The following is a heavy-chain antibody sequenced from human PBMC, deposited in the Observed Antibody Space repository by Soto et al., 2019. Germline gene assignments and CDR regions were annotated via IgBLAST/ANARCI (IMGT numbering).Heavy chain of an antibody. Sequence: PSETLSLTCTVSGGSVSSGSYYWSWVRQPPGKGLEWIGEINHSGSTNYNPSLKSRVTISVDTSKNQFSLKLSSVTAADTAVYYCAGAVVAGMRYYYYYMDVWGKGTTVTVSS. CDR3: AGAVVAGMRYYYYYMDV. CDR1: GGSVSSGSYY. D-gene: IGHD6-19*01. J-gene: IGHJ6*03. CDR2: INHSGST. V-gene: IGHV4-61*01.